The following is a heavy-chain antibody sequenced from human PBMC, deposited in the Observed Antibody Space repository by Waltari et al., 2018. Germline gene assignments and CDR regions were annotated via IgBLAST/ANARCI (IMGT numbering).Heavy chain of an antibody. J-gene: IGHJ5*02. D-gene: IGHD1-26*01. CDR2: IKSDGSAT. CDR3: ASDVHSGRYGWFDP. CDR1: GFTFSTFW. Sequence: EVQLVESGGDLVQPGGSLRLSCAASGFTFSTFWVHWVRQVPGKGLVWVSSIKSDGSATSYADAVKGQFTISRDNAKNTVYLQMNSLRAEDTAVYHCASDVHSGRYGWFDPGGQGTLVTVSS. V-gene: IGHV3-74*01.